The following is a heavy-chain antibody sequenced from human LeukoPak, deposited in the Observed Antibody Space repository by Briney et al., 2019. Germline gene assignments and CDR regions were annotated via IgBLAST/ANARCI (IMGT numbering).Heavy chain of an antibody. J-gene: IGHJ3*02. CDR2: ISWNSGSI. CDR3: AKDRSRDTASSDAFDI. V-gene: IGHV3-9*03. D-gene: IGHD5-18*01. Sequence: GGSLRLSCAASGFTFDDYAMHWVRQAPGKGLEWVSGISWNSGSIGYADSVKGRFTISRDNAKNSLYLQMNSLRAEDMALYYCAKDRSRDTASSDAFDIWGQGTMVTVSS. CDR1: GFTFDDYA.